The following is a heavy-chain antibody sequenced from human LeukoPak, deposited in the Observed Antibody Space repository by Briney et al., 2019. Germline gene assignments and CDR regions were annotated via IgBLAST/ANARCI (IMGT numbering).Heavy chain of an antibody. CDR2: ISGSGGST. V-gene: IGHV3-23*01. Sequence: GGSLRLSCAASGFTFSRYSMNWVRQAPGKGLEWVSAISGSGGSTYYADSVKGRFTISRDNSKNTLYLQMNSLRAEDTAVYYCARVDCSSTSCYSYYYYYYMDVWGKGTTVTVSS. CDR3: ARVDCSSTSCYSYYYYYYMDV. D-gene: IGHD2-2*01. CDR1: GFTFSRYS. J-gene: IGHJ6*03.